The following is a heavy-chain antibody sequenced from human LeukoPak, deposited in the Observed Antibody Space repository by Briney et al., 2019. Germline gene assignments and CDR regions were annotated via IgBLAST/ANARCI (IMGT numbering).Heavy chain of an antibody. J-gene: IGHJ5*02. Sequence: RGESLKISCKGSGYSFTSYWIGWVRQMPGKGLEWMGIIYPGDSDTRYSPSFQGQVTISADKSISTAYLQWSSLKASDTAMYYCARQLRYSGYGENWFDPWGQGTLVTVSS. CDR3: ARQLRYSGYGENWFDP. CDR1: GYSFTSYW. V-gene: IGHV5-51*01. D-gene: IGHD5-12*01. CDR2: IYPGDSDT.